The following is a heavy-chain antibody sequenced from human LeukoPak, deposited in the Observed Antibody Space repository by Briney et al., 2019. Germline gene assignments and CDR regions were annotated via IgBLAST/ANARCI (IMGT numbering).Heavy chain of an antibody. J-gene: IGHJ4*02. CDR1: GFTFSSYG. Sequence: GGSLRLSCAASGFTFSSYGMHWVRQAPGKGLEWVAFIRYDGSNKYYADSVKGRFTISRDNSKNTLYLQMNSLRAEDTAVYYCAGGDIAARPAACWSQGTLVTVSS. CDR3: AGGDIAARPAAC. CDR2: IRYDGSNK. V-gene: IGHV3-30*02. D-gene: IGHD6-6*01.